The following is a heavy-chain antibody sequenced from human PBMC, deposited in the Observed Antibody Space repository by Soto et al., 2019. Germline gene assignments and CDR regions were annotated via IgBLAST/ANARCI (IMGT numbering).Heavy chain of an antibody. CDR1: GFRFTSYD. CDR3: ATGGYNWNDFGQ. V-gene: IGHV1-8*02. Sequence: ASVKVSCKASGFRFTSYDINWVRQATGQGLERMGWMSPNSGNTAYAQNFQGRVTMTRNTSISTAYMELSSLRSDDTAVYYCATGGYNWNDFGQWGQGTLVTVSS. CDR2: MSPNSGNT. J-gene: IGHJ4*02. D-gene: IGHD1-20*01.